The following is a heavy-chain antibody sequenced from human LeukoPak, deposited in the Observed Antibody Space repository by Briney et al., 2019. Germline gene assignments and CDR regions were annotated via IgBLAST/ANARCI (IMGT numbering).Heavy chain of an antibody. CDR2: INPNSGGT. V-gene: IGHV1-2*02. CDR1: GYTFTGYY. CDR3: ARDRSTNSYNWFDP. J-gene: IGHJ5*02. Sequence: ASVKVSCKASGYTFTGYYMHWARQAPGQGLEWMGWINPNSGGTNYAQKFQGRVTMTRDTSISTAYMELSRLRSDDTAVYYCARDRSTNSYNWFDPWGQGTLVTVSS. D-gene: IGHD2-2*01.